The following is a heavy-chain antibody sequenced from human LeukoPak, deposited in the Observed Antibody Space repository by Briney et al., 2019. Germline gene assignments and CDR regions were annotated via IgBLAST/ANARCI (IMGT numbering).Heavy chain of an antibody. CDR2: INHSGST. J-gene: IGHJ3*02. CDR1: GGSFSGYY. CDR3: ARQDPGDAFDI. Sequence: SETLSLTCAVSGGSFSGYYWSWIRQPPGKGLEWIGEINHSGSTNYNPSLKSRVTISVDTSKNQFSLKLSSVTAADTAVYYCARQDPGDAFDIWGQGTMVTVSS. V-gene: IGHV4-34*01.